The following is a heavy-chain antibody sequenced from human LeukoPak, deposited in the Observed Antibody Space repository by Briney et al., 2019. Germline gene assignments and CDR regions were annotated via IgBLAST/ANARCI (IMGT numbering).Heavy chain of an antibody. CDR3: ARVHFSSGWIYYFDY. V-gene: IGHV4-59*01. CDR2: IYYSGST. J-gene: IGHJ4*02. CDR1: GGSISSYY. Sequence: SETLSLTCTVSGGSISSYYWSWIRQPPGKGLEWIGYIYYSGSTNYNPSLKSRVTISVDMSKNQFSLKLSSVTAADTAVYYCARVHFSSGWIYYFDYWGQGTLVTVSS. D-gene: IGHD6-19*01.